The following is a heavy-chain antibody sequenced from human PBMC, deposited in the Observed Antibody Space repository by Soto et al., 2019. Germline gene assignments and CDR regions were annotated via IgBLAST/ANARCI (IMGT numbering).Heavy chain of an antibody. D-gene: IGHD3-9*01. CDR2: IFVTSTPI. Sequence: DVQLVESGGGLVQPGGSLRLSCVASGFSFSSYSMVWVRQAPGKGLEWIAYIFVTSTPIYYADSVRGRFSASRDNTQNSLFLLMNSLRAEDTAIYYCARDADWAFGYWGQGTQVIVSS. CDR3: ARDADWAFGY. CDR1: GFSFSSYS. V-gene: IGHV3-48*04. J-gene: IGHJ4*02.